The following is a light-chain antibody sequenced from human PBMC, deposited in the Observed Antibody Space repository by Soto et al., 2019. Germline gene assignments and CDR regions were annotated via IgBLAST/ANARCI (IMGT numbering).Light chain of an antibody. CDR3: QHYNNWPPET. J-gene: IGKJ1*01. CDR1: QSVSRN. CDR2: GAS. Sequence: EIVMTQSPATLSVSPGERATLSCRASQSVSRNLAWYQQKPGQAPRLLIFGASTRATGIPDRFSGSGSGTEFTLTISSLQSEDFAVYYCQHYNNWPPETFGQGTKVEIK. V-gene: IGKV3-15*01.